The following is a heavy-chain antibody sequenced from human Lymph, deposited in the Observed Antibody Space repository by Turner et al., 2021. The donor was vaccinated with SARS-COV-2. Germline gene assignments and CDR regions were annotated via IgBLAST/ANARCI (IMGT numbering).Heavy chain of an antibody. Sequence: EVQLVESGGGLVKPGGSLSFSCAASGFTFSSYSMNWGRQAPGKGLEWVSSISSSSSYINYADSVKGRFTISRDNAKNSLYLQMNSLRAEDTAVYYCARDIWRKSGYCDYWGQGTLVTVSS. J-gene: IGHJ4*02. CDR2: ISSSSSYI. CDR1: GFTFSSYS. D-gene: IGHD2-2*03. CDR3: ARDIWRKSGYCDY. V-gene: IGHV3-21*01.